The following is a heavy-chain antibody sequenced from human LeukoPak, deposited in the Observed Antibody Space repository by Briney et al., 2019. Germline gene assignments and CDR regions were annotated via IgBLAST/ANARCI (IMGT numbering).Heavy chain of an antibody. CDR2: INHTGNT. Sequence: PSETLSLTCAVYGGSFSGYYWSWIRQPPGKGLEWIGEINHTGNTNYDSSLESRVTISTDTSKKQFSLKLSSVTAADTAVYYCASNGIAAAGWSRRLGYWGQGTLVTVSS. CDR3: ASNGIAAAGWSRRLGY. CDR1: GGSFSGYY. J-gene: IGHJ4*02. D-gene: IGHD6-13*01. V-gene: IGHV4-34*01.